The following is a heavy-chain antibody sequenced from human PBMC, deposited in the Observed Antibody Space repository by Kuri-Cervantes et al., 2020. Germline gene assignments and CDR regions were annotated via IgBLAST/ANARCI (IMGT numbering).Heavy chain of an antibody. CDR2: SYSSGST. V-gene: IGHV4-39*07. CDR1: GGSISSGSYY. J-gene: IGHJ4*02. D-gene: IGHD5-24*01. CDR3: ASTYGGWPPADY. Sequence: ESLKISCAVSGGSISSGSYYWGWSRQPPGKGLEWSGSSYSSGSTYSNPSLKSRVTISVDTSKNQFFLKLSSVTAADTAVYYCASTYGGWPPADYWGQGTLVTVSS.